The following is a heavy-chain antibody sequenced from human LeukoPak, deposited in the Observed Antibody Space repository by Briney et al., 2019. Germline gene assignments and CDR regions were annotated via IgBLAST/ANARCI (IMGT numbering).Heavy chain of an antibody. V-gene: IGHV3-23*01. D-gene: IGHD2-15*01. CDR3: TRLGIPYCSGGSCYFY. CDR2: ISGSGGST. Sequence: GGSLRLSCAASGFTFSSYAMSWVRQAPGKGLEWVSAISGSGGSTYYADSVKGRFTISRDNSKNTLYLQMNSLKTEDTAVYYCTRLGIPYCSGGSCYFYWGQGTLVTVSS. CDR1: GFTFSSYA. J-gene: IGHJ4*02.